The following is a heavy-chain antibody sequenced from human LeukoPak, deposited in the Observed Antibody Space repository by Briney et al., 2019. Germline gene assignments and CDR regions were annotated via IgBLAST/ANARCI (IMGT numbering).Heavy chain of an antibody. CDR2: IYHSGST. J-gene: IGHJ4*02. CDR3: ARDCGGDCYTPNDY. Sequence: PSETLSLTCTVSGYSISSGYYWGWIRQPPGKGLEWIGSIYHSGSTYYNPSLKSRVTISVDTSKNQFSLKLSSVTAVDTAVYYCARDCGGDCYTPNDYWGQGTLVTVSS. CDR1: GYSISSGYY. D-gene: IGHD2-21*02. V-gene: IGHV4-38-2*02.